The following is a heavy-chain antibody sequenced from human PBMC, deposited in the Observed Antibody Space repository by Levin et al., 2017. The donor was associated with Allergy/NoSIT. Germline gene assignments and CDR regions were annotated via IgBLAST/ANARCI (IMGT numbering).Heavy chain of an antibody. CDR1: GASIRTINW. V-gene: IGHV4-4*02. CDR3: AKNSVEATGVLDS. CDR2: IYHTGNT. Sequence: SEALSLTCGVSGASIRTINWWTWVRQSPGKGLEWIAEIYHTGNTKYNPSLESRVTISVDESKNQFSLKMSPVTAADTAIYYCAKNSVEATGVLDSWGQGILVTVSS. J-gene: IGHJ4*02. D-gene: IGHD1-26*01.